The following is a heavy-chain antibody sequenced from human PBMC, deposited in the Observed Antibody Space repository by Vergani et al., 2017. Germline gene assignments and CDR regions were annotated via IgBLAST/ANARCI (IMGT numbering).Heavy chain of an antibody. V-gene: IGHV4-34*01. CDR2: INHSGST. D-gene: IGHD2-2*01. CDR3: ARESIVVGANWFDP. Sequence: QVQLQQWGAGLLKPSETLSLTCAVYGGSFSGYYWSWIRQPPGKGLEWIGEINHSGSTNYNPSLKSRVTISVDTSKNQFSLKLNSVTPEDTAVYYCARESIVVGANWFDPWGQGTLVTVSS. J-gene: IGHJ5*02. CDR1: GGSFSGYY.